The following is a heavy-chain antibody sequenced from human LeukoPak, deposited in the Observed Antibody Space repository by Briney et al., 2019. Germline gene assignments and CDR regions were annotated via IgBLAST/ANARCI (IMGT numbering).Heavy chain of an antibody. V-gene: IGHV3-30*02. D-gene: IGHD3-22*01. CDR2: IRYDGSNK. CDR3: AKAPLLYYDSSGHFDY. Sequence: GGSLRLSCAASGFTFDYYGFHWVRQAPGKGLEWVAFIRYDGSNKYYADSVKGRFTISRDNSKNTLYLQMNSLRAEDTAVYYCAKAPLLYYDSSGHFDYWGQGTLVTVSS. CDR1: GFTFDYYG. J-gene: IGHJ4*02.